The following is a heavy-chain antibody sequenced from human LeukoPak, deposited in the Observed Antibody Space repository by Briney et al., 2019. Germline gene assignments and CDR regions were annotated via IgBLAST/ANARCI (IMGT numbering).Heavy chain of an antibody. D-gene: IGHD1-26*01. CDR3: AKGWELLHEYFQH. CDR2: ISGSGGST. J-gene: IGHJ1*01. V-gene: IGHV3-23*01. Sequence: QSGGSLRLSCAASGFTFSSYGMNWVRQAPGKGLEWVSAISGSGGSTYYADSVKGRFTISRDNSKNTLYLQMNSLRAEDTAVYYCAKGWELLHEYFQHWGQGTLVTVSS. CDR1: GFTFSSYG.